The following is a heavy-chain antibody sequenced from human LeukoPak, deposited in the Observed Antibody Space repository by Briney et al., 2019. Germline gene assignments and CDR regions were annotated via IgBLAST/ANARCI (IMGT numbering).Heavy chain of an antibody. J-gene: IGHJ6*03. CDR3: ARGYCSGGRCYGTVMDV. D-gene: IGHD2-15*01. V-gene: IGHV4-59*01. CDR2: IYYSGST. CDR1: GGSISSYY. Sequence: SETLSLTCAVTGGSISSYYWSWIRQPPGKGLEWIGYIYYSGSTNYNPSLKSRVTISVDTSKNQFSLKLSSVTAADTAVYYCARGYCSGGRCYGTVMDVWGRGTTVTVSS.